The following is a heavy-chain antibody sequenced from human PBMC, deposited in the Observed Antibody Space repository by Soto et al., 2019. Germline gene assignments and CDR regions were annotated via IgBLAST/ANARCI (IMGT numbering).Heavy chain of an antibody. CDR1: GGSVTNSSYY. J-gene: IGHJ4*02. CDR3: VSQRTTVPTQAYFDY. V-gene: IGHV4-39*01. CDR2: VYYRGRS. D-gene: IGHD4-17*01. Sequence: SETLSLTCTVSGGSVTNSSYYWGWLRQSPGKGLEWIGSVYYRGRSYSKSSVKSRVTISVDTSKNRLSLSLNSVTASDTAVYFCVSQRTTVPTQAYFDYWGPGALVTVSS.